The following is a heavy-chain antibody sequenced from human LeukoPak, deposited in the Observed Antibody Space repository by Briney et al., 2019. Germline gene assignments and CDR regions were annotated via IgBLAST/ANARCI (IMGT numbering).Heavy chain of an antibody. CDR2: IIPIFGTA. Sequence: SVKVSCKASGGTFSSYAISWVRQAPGQGLEWMGGIIPIFGTANYAQKFQGRVTITADESTSTAYMELSSPRSEDTAVYYCARDRKAYSSSTYFDYWGQGTLVTVSS. J-gene: IGHJ4*02. V-gene: IGHV1-69*13. CDR1: GGTFSSYA. D-gene: IGHD6-6*01. CDR3: ARDRKAYSSSTYFDY.